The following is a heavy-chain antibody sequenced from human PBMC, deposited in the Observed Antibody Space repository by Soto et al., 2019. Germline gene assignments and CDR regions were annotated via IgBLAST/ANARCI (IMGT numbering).Heavy chain of an antibody. V-gene: IGHV4-31*03. D-gene: IGHD5-12*01. J-gene: IGHJ4*02. CDR1: GGSISSGGYY. Sequence: SETLSLTCTVSGGSISSGGYYWSWIRQHPGKGLEWIGYIYYSGSTYYNPSLKSRVTISVDTSKNQFSLKLSSVTAADTAVYYCARSVATSSGYFDYWGQGTLVTVSS. CDR2: IYYSGST. CDR3: ARSVATSSGYFDY.